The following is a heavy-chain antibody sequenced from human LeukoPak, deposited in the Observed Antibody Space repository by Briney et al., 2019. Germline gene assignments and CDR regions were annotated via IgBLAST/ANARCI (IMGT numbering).Heavy chain of an antibody. V-gene: IGHV4-34*01. CDR3: ARGGVVGACDY. J-gene: IGHJ4*02. D-gene: IGHD1-26*01. CDR1: GGSFSGYY. CDR2: INHSGST. Sequence: SETLSLTCAVYGGSFSGYYWSWIRQPPGKGLEWIGEINHSGSTNYNPSLKSRVTISVDTSKNQLSLKLSSVTAADTAVYYCARGGVVGACDYWGQGTLVTVSS.